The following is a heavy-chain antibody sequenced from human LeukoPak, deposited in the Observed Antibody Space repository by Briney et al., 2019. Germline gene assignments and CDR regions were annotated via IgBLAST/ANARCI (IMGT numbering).Heavy chain of an antibody. CDR1: GGSISSSSYY. Sequence: SETLSLTCTVSGGSISSSSYYWGWIRQPPGKGLEWIGTIYYSGSAYYNPSLKSRVTISVDTSKNQFSLKLSSVTAADTAVYYCARRGMAAAGFFDYWGQGTLVTVSS. CDR2: IYYSGSA. V-gene: IGHV4-39*01. CDR3: ARRGMAAAGFFDY. J-gene: IGHJ4*02. D-gene: IGHD6-13*01.